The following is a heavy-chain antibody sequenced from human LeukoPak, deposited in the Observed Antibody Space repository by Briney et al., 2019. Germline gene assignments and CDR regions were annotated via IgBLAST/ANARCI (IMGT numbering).Heavy chain of an antibody. V-gene: IGHV3-21*04. J-gene: IGHJ5*02. CDR2: ISSSSSYI. CDR1: GFTFSSYS. Sequence: GGSLRLSCAASGFTFSSYSMNWVRQAPGKGLEWVSSISSSSSYIYYADSVKGRFTISRDNAKNSLYLQMNSLRAEDTAVYYCARDRPGRYCSTTSCFTASPFAPWGQGTLVTVSS. CDR3: ARDRPGRYCSTTSCFTASPFAP. D-gene: IGHD2-2*02.